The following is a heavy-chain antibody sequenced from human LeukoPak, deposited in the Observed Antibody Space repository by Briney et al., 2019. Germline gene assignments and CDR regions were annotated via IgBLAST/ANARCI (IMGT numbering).Heavy chain of an antibody. J-gene: IGHJ3*02. CDR1: GLTFSSYA. Sequence: PGGSLRLSCAASGLTFSSYAMSWVRQAPGKGLEWVSAISGSGGSTYYADSVKGRFTISRDNSKNTLYLQMNSLRAEDTAVYYCAKDRSSRLLWFGESGRNDAFDIWGQGTMVTVSS. CDR2: ISGSGGST. CDR3: AKDRSSRLLWFGESGRNDAFDI. D-gene: IGHD3-10*01. V-gene: IGHV3-23*01.